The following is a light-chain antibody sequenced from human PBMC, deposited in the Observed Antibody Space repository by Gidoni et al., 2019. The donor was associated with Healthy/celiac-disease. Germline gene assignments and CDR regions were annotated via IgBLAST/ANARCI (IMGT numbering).Light chain of an antibody. J-gene: IGKJ3*01. CDR1: QSISSW. V-gene: IGKV1-5*03. Sequence: QRTQSASTLSASVGDRVTITCRASQSISSWLDWYHQKPGKAPKLLIYKASSLGSWVPSKFIGSGSATEVTLTISSLQPHDFATDYCQQHNSYSRITFGPGTKVDIK. CDR2: KAS. CDR3: QQHNSYSRIT.